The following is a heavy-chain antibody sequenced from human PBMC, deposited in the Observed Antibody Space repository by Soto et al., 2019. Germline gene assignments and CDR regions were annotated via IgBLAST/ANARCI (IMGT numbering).Heavy chain of an antibody. CDR3: ASSPYSSGWVDFDY. Sequence: PSETLSLTCTVSGGSISSGDYYWSWIRQPPGKGLEWIGYIYYSGSTNYNPSLKSRVTISVDTSKNQFSLKLSSVTAADTAVYYCASSPYSSGWVDFDYWGQGTLVTVSS. CDR1: GGSISSGDYY. J-gene: IGHJ4*02. D-gene: IGHD6-19*01. V-gene: IGHV4-61*08. CDR2: IYYSGST.